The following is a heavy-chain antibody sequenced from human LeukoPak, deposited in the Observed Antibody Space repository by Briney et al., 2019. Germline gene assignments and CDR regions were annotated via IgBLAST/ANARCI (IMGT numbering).Heavy chain of an antibody. V-gene: IGHV3-43*02. Sequence: GGSLRLSCAASGFTFDDYAMHWVRQAPGKGLEWDSLISGDGGSTYYADSVKGRFTISRDNSKNSLYLQMNSLRTEDTALYYCAKDIRQWLVLGAFDIWGQGTMVTVSS. CDR1: GFTFDDYA. D-gene: IGHD6-19*01. CDR3: AKDIRQWLVLGAFDI. J-gene: IGHJ3*02. CDR2: ISGDGGST.